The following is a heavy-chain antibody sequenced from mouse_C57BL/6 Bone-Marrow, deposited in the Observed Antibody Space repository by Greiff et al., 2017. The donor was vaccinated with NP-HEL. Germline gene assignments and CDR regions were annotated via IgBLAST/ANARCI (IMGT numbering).Heavy chain of an antibody. Sequence: QVQLQQSGAELVRPGTSVKMSCKASGYTFTNYWIGWAKQRPGHGLEWIGDIYPGGGYTNYNEKFKGKATLTADNSSSTAYMQFSSLTSEDSAIYYCAREGLITTVVATSLHWYFDGWGTGTTVTVSS. J-gene: IGHJ1*03. V-gene: IGHV1-63*01. D-gene: IGHD1-1*01. CDR2: IYPGGGYT. CDR1: GYTFTNYW. CDR3: AREGLITTVVATSLHWYFDG.